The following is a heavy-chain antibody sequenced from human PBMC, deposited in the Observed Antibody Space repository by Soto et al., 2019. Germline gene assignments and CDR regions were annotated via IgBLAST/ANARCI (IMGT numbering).Heavy chain of an antibody. Sequence: QVQLVQSGAEVKKPGSSVTVSCKASGGTFSSYAISWVRQAPGQGLEWMGGFIPMFNRPHSARKFQGRGTITADESTSTAYMDLSSRRSEDTAVYYCARGQFHHVSNYYYALDVWGQGTTVTVSS. CDR1: GGTFSSYA. CDR2: FIPMFNRP. J-gene: IGHJ6*02. V-gene: IGHV1-69*01. CDR3: ARGQFHHVSNYYYALDV.